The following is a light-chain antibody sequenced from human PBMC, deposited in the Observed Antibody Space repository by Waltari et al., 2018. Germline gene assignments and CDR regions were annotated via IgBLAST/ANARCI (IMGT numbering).Light chain of an antibody. Sequence: QSVVKTRTSVSGAAVETVIISCCCTSANIGARTDVHWYQQIPGTAPKVVIHNNDRRPSVMSGRVAASKSGTDGSLAIMCVQAEDEAGGACQCYDMHLGAWVFGAGNKLTVL. V-gene: IGLV1-40*01. CDR1: SANIGARTD. CDR3: QCYDMHLGAWV. J-gene: IGLJ3*02. CDR2: NND.